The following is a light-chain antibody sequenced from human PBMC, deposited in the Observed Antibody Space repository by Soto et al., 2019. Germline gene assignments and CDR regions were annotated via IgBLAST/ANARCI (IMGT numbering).Light chain of an antibody. CDR2: AAS. Sequence: DIQMTQSPTSLSASVGDRVTITCRASQDITNFVAWYQQKPGKAPKLLIYAASTLQSGVPSRFSGSGSGTDFTLTINRLQPEDVATYSCQKYSSVPVFGPGTKVEIK. J-gene: IGKJ3*01. CDR3: QKYSSVPV. V-gene: IGKV1-27*01. CDR1: QDITNF.